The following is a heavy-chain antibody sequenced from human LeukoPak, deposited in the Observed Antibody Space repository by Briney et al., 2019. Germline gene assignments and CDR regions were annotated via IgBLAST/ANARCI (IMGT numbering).Heavy chain of an antibody. J-gene: IGHJ4*02. CDR2: ISSSSSYI. CDR3: ARDSQALVDFWSGYYHDYFDY. CDR1: GFSFSLYG. D-gene: IGHD3-3*01. Sequence: GRSLRLSCGASGFSFSLYGMHWVRQAPGKGLEWVSSISSSSSYIYYADSVKGRFTISRDNAKNSLYLQMNSLRAEDTAVYYCARDSQALVDFWSGYYHDYFDYWGQGALVTVSS. V-gene: IGHV3-21*01.